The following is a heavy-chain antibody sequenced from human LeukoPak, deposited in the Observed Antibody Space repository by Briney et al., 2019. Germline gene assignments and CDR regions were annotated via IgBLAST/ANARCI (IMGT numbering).Heavy chain of an antibody. D-gene: IGHD3-22*01. J-gene: IGHJ4*02. Sequence: PGGSLRLSCAASGFTFSSYWMSWVRQAPGKGLEWVANIKQDGSEKYYVDSVKGRFTISRDNAKNSLYLQMNSLRVEDTAVYYCARDLYRIVVVPHYFDYWGQGTLVTVSS. CDR1: GFTFSSYW. CDR2: IKQDGSEK. V-gene: IGHV3-7*01. CDR3: ARDLYRIVVVPHYFDY.